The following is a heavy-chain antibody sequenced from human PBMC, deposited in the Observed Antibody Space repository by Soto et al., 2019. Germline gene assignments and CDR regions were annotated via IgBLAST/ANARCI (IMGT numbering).Heavy chain of an antibody. J-gene: IGHJ4*02. CDR3: ASSPTITMVRGVHFDY. CDR2: IYYSGST. D-gene: IGHD3-10*01. Sequence: QLQLQESGPGLVKPSETLSLTCTVSGGSISSSSYYWGWIRQPPGKGLEWIGSIYYSGSTYYNPSLKSRVTISVDTSKNQSSLKLISVTAADTAVYYCASSPTITMVRGVHFDYWGQGTLVTVSS. CDR1: GGSISSSSYY. V-gene: IGHV4-39*01.